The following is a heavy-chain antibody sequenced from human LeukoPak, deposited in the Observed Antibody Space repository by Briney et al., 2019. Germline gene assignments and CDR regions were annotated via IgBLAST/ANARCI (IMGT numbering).Heavy chain of an antibody. CDR3: ARNDGEAFDI. V-gene: IGHV1-8*03. Sequence: GASVKVSCKASGYTFTSYDINWVRQATGQGLEWMGWMSPNSGNTGYAQKFQGRVTITRNTSISTAYMELSSLRPEDTAVYYCARNDGEAFDIWGQGTMVTVSS. CDR1: GYTFTSYD. CDR2: MSPNSGNT. J-gene: IGHJ3*02.